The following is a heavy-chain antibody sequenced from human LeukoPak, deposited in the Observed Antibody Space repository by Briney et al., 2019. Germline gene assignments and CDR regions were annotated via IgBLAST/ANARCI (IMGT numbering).Heavy chain of an antibody. V-gene: IGHV4-30-4*01. CDR1: GGSISSGDYY. J-gene: IGHJ6*02. CDR3: ARDQITTVRGVEYYYGMDV. D-gene: IGHD3-10*01. CDR2: IYYSGST. Sequence: SETLSLTCTVSGGSISSGDYYWSWIRQPPGKGLEWIGYIYYSGSTYYNPSLKSRVTISVDTSKNQFSLKLSSVTAADTAVYYCARDQITTVRGVEYYYGMDVWGQGTTVTVSS.